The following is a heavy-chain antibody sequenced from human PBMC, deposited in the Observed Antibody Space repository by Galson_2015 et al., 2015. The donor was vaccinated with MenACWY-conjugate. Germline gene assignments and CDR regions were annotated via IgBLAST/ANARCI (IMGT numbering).Heavy chain of an antibody. Sequence: QSGTDVKKPWESLKISCKTTGYSFTIYWIAWVRQMPGPGLEWLGLLSPDDSHTRYSPSFQGQVTISADKSLSTAYLQWISLKASDSAMYYCARHPPGVRGMDFWGQGTTVTVSS. J-gene: IGHJ6*02. D-gene: IGHD2-8*01. CDR3: ARHPPGVRGMDF. V-gene: IGHV5-51*01. CDR2: LSPDDSHT. CDR1: GYSFTIYW.